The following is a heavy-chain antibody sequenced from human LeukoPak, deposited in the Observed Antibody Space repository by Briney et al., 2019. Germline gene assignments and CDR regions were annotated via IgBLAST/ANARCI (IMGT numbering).Heavy chain of an antibody. CDR3: VACSGASCYGARFDP. V-gene: IGHV3-23*01. J-gene: IGHJ5*02. CDR2: ISATDGTT. Sequence: GGSLRLSCAASGFTFASYAMTWVRQAPGKGLEWVSSISATDGTTYYADSLRGRFTISRDNSKNTLFLQMNTLRAEDTALYYCVACSGASCYGARFDPWGQGTLVTVSS. CDR1: GFTFASYA. D-gene: IGHD2-2*01.